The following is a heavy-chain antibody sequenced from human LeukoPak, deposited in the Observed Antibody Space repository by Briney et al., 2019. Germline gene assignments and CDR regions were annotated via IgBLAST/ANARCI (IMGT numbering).Heavy chain of an antibody. D-gene: IGHD5-18*01. Sequence: TSETLSLTCAVYGGSFSGYYWSWIRQPPGKGLEWIGEINHSGSTNCNPSLKSRVTISVDTSKNQFSLKLSSVTAADTAVYYCARVTAYRRYFDLWGRGTLVTVSS. CDR1: GGSFSGYY. V-gene: IGHV4-34*01. J-gene: IGHJ2*01. CDR2: INHSGST. CDR3: ARVTAYRRYFDL.